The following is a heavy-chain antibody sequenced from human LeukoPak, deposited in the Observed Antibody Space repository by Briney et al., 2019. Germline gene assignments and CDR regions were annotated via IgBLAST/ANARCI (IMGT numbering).Heavy chain of an antibody. CDR2: ISSSSSYI. J-gene: IGHJ5*02. CDR1: GFTFSSYS. Sequence: PGGSLRLSCAASGFTFSSYSMNWVRQAPGKGLEWVSSISSSSSYIYYADSVKGRFTISRDNAKNSLYLQMNSLRAEDTAVYYCARAKTPYYDFWSGYYSHWFDPWGQGTLVTVSS. V-gene: IGHV3-21*01. D-gene: IGHD3-3*01. CDR3: ARAKTPYYDFWSGYYSHWFDP.